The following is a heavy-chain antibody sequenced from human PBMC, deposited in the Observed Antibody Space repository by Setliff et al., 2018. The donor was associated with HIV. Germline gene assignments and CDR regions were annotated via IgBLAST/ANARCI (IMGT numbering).Heavy chain of an antibody. D-gene: IGHD3-22*01. J-gene: IGHJ4*02. CDR1: GFTFSSYA. V-gene: IGHV4-34*08. CDR2: INHRGNT. Sequence: PSETLRLSCAASGFTFSSYAMSWVRQSPGKGLEWIGEINHRGNTNYNPSLKSRVTMSVDTSKNQFSLRLTSVTAADTAVYFCARLRITMIMMLNYFDYWGQGTLVTVSS. CDR3: ARLRITMIMMLNYFDY.